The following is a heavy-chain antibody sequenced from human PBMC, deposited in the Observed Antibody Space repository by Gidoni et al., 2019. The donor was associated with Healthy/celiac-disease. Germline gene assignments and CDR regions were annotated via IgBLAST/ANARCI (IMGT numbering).Heavy chain of an antibody. V-gene: IGHV2-26*01. CDR3: ARIVRHYDYIWGSYRLYYFDY. CDR1: GFSLSNARMG. J-gene: IGHJ4*02. Sequence: QVTLKESGPVLVKPTETLTLTCPVSGFSLSNARMGVSWIRQPPGKALEWLAHIFSNDEKSYSTSLKSRLTISKDTSKSQVVLTMTNMDPVDTATYYCARIVRHYDYIWGSYRLYYFDYWGQGTLVTVSS. D-gene: IGHD3-16*02. CDR2: IFSNDEK.